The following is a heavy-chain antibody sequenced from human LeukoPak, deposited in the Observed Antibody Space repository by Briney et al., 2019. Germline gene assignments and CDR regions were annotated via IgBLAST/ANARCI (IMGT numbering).Heavy chain of an antibody. CDR2: IYYSGST. J-gene: IGHJ3*02. D-gene: IGHD3-22*01. CDR3: ARVPVGSGSGYSMWLAFDI. V-gene: IGHV4-39*07. Sequence: SETLSLTCTVSGGSISSSSYYWGWIRQPPGKGLEWIGSIYYSGSTNYNPSLKSRVTISVDTSKNQFSLKLSSVTAADTAVYYCARVPVGSGSGYSMWLAFDIWGQGTMVTVSS. CDR1: GGSISSSSYY.